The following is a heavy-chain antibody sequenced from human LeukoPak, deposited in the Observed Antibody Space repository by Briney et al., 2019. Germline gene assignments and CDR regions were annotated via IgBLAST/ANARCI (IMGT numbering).Heavy chain of an antibody. V-gene: IGHV1-3*01. Sequence: RASVKVSCKASGYTFASYTIRCVREAPQQRVERMGWINAGNGKTKYTQKFQGRVTITSDTSASTAYMELNSLRSEDRAVYYCARGDSSSWYAGDWFDPRGQATLVTVSS. D-gene: IGHD6-13*01. CDR3: ARGDSSSWYAGDWFDP. CDR2: INAGNGKT. CDR1: GYTFASYT. J-gene: IGHJ5*02.